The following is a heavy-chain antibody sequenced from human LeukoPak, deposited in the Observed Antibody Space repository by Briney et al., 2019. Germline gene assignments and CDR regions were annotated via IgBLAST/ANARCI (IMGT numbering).Heavy chain of an antibody. CDR3: ARGHTPYYDSSGYSREKYFDY. Sequence: PSETLSLTCTVSGGSISSYYWSWIRQPPGKGLEWIGYIYYSGSTNYNPSLKSRVTISVDTSKNQFSLKLSSVTAADTAVYYCARGHTPYYDSSGYSREKYFDYWGQGTLVTVSS. J-gene: IGHJ4*02. D-gene: IGHD3-22*01. CDR1: GGSISSYY. V-gene: IGHV4-59*12. CDR2: IYYSGST.